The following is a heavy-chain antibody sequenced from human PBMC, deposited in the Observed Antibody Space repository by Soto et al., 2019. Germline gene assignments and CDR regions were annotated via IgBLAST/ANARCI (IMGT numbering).Heavy chain of an antibody. V-gene: IGHV1-69*04. Sequence: SVKVSCKASGGTFSSYTISWVRQAPGQGLEWMGRIIPILGIANYAQKFQGRVTITADKSTSTAYMELSSLRSEDTAVYYCARDPYYGSGSYWSFDPWGQGTLVTVSS. J-gene: IGHJ5*02. CDR1: GGTFSSYT. D-gene: IGHD3-10*01. CDR2: IIPILGIA. CDR3: ARDPYYGSGSYWSFDP.